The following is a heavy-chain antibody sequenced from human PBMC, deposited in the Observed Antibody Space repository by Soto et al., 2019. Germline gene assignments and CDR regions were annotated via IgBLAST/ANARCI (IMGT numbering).Heavy chain of an antibody. CDR2: IYYSGST. CDR1: GGSISSNY. CDR3: ARGRNYYYYGMDV. J-gene: IGHJ6*02. V-gene: IGHV4-59*01. Sequence: PSETLSLTCTVSGGSISSNYWSWIRQPPGKGLEWIGYIYYSGSTNYNPSLKSRVTISVDTSKNQFSLKLSSVTAADTAVYYCARGRNYYYYGMDVWGQGTTVTVSS.